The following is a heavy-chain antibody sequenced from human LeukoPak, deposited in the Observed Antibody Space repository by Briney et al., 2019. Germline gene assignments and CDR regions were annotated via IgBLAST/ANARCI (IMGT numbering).Heavy chain of an antibody. CDR3: AREGLAARRGGFDI. Sequence: SEPLSLTCTVSGGSISSYFWTWIRQPPGKGLEWIGYIYHTGNTNYSPSLRGRVTMSIDTSRNQFSLKLNSVTATDTAVYYCAREGLAARRGGFDIWGQGTVVTVSS. CDR1: GGSISSYF. V-gene: IGHV4-59*01. CDR2: IYHTGNT. J-gene: IGHJ3*02. D-gene: IGHD6-6*01.